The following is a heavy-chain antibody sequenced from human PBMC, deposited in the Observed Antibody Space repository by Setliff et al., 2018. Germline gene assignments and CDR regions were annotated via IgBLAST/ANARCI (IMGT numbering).Heavy chain of an antibody. CDR3: ARVGGADYYDSSGYYFLKQYYFDY. Sequence: SETLSLTCTVSGGSISSSSYYWGWIRQPPGKGLEWIGSIYYNGNSYYNPSLKSRVTISVDTSKNQFSLKLSSVTAADTAVYYCARVGGADYYDSSGYYFLKQYYFDYWGQGTLVTVSS. V-gene: IGHV4-39*07. CDR1: GGSISSSSYY. CDR2: IYYNGNS. J-gene: IGHJ4*02. D-gene: IGHD3-22*01.